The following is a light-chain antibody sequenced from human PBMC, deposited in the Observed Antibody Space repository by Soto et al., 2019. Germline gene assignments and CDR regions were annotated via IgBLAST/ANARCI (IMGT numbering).Light chain of an antibody. J-gene: IGKJ3*01. Sequence: AIRMTQSPSSFSASTGDRVTIPCRASQGISSYLAWYQQKPGKAPKLLIYKASTLKSGVPSRFSGSGSGTEFTLTISSLQPDDFANYYCQQYYNWPPFTFGQGTKVDIK. CDR3: QQYYNWPPFT. CDR2: KAS. V-gene: IGKV1-8*01. CDR1: QGISSY.